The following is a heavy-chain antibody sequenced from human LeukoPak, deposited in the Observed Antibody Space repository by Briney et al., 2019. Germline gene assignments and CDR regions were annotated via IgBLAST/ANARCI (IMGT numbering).Heavy chain of an antibody. CDR1: GFFFRNYW. CDR2: INLDGNGR. V-gene: IGHV3-7*01. CDR3: ARDTGDFQGLDI. Sequence: GGSLRLSCAASGFFFRNYWMSWVRQAQGKGLEWVANINLDGNGRFYVDSVKGRFTISRDNNKKSVYLQMNSLRAEDTAVYYCARDTGDFQGLDIWGQGTRVTVS. D-gene: IGHD3-3*01. J-gene: IGHJ3*02.